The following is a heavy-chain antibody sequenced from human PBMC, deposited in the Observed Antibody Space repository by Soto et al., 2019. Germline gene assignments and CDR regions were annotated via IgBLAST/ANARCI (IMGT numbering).Heavy chain of an antibody. Sequence: GESLKISCKGSGYSFTSYWIGWVRQMPGKGLEWMGIIYPGDSDTRYSPSFQGQVTISVDKSITTTYLRWSSLKASDTATYYCARHVGDATGSYSNWFDSWGQGTLVTVSS. CDR1: GYSFTSYW. CDR3: ARHVGDATGSYSNWFDS. CDR2: IYPGDSDT. D-gene: IGHD3-9*01. V-gene: IGHV5-51*01. J-gene: IGHJ5*01.